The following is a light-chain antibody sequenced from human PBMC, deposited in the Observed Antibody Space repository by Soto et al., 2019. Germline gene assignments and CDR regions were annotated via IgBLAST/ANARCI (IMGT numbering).Light chain of an antibody. CDR3: QSYDSSLSGPSFV. V-gene: IGLV1-40*01. Sequence: QSVLTQPPSVSGAPGQRVTISCTGSSSNIGAGYDVHWYQQLPGTAPKLLIYGNTNRPSGVPDRFSGSKSGTSASLAITGLHAEDEADYYCQSYDSSLSGPSFVFGAGTKVTVL. CDR2: GNT. J-gene: IGLJ1*01. CDR1: SSNIGAGYD.